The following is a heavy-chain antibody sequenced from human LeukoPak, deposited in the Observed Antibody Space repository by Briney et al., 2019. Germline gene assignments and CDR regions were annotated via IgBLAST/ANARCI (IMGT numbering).Heavy chain of an antibody. Sequence: GASVKVSCKASGYTFTSYYMHWVRQAPGQGLEWMGIINPSGGSTSYAQKFQGRVTMTTDTSTSTAYMELRSLRSDDTAVYYCARDTPYYYDSSGYRSRFDYWGQGTLVTVSS. J-gene: IGHJ4*02. CDR3: ARDTPYYYDSSGYRSRFDY. D-gene: IGHD3-22*01. V-gene: IGHV1-46*01. CDR2: INPSGGST. CDR1: GYTFTSYY.